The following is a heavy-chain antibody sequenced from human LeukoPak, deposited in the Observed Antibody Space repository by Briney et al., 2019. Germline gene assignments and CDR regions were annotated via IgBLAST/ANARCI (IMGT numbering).Heavy chain of an antibody. CDR2: INAGNGNT. D-gene: IGHD3-9*01. CDR1: GYTFSIYG. V-gene: IGHV1-3*03. J-gene: IGHJ4*02. CDR3: ARQYYDILTGGGPLDY. Sequence: ASVKVSCKASGYTFSIYGVHWVRQAPGQRLEWMGWINAGNGNTKYPQEFQGRVTITRDTSASTACMELSSLRSEDMAVYYCARQYYDILTGGGPLDYWGQGTLVTVSS.